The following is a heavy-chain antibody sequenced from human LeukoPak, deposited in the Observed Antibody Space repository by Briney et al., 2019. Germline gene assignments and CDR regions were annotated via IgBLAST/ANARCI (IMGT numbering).Heavy chain of an antibody. Sequence: GGSLRLSCAASGFTFSSYAMHWVRQAPGKGLEWVAVISYDGSNKYYADSVKGRFTISRDNTKNTLYLQMNSLRAEDTAVYYCARDQDGATFQIDYWGQGTLVTVSS. J-gene: IGHJ4*02. CDR2: ISYDGSNK. CDR3: ARDQDGATFQIDY. D-gene: IGHD3-16*01. CDR1: GFTFSSYA. V-gene: IGHV3-30*04.